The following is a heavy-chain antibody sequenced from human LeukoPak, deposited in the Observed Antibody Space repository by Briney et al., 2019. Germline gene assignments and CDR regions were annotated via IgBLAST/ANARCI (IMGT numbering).Heavy chain of an antibody. J-gene: IGHJ4*02. CDR3: ARTYYDSSGHRNFDY. CDR1: GFTFSSYE. D-gene: IGHD3-22*01. CDR2: ISSSGSTI. V-gene: IGHV3-48*03. Sequence: GESLRLSCAASGFTFSSYEMNWVRQAPGKGLEWVSYISSSGSTIYYADSVKGRFTISRDNAKNSLYLQMHSLRAEDTAVYYCARTYYDSSGHRNFDYWGQGTLVTVSS.